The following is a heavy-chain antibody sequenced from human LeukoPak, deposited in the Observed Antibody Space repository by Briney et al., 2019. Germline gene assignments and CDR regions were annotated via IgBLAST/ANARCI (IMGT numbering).Heavy chain of an antibody. CDR2: IYPGDSDT. D-gene: IGHD2-15*01. CDR3: ARSCSGGSCYSSYYYGMDV. V-gene: IGHV5-51*01. J-gene: IGHJ6*02. CDR1: GYSFTSYG. Sequence: GESLQISCKGSGYSFTSYGIGWGGRRPGKGGGGRGTIYPGDSDTRYSPSFQGQVTISADKSISTAYLQWSSLKASDTAMYYCARSCSGGSCYSSYYYGMDVWGQGTTVTVSS.